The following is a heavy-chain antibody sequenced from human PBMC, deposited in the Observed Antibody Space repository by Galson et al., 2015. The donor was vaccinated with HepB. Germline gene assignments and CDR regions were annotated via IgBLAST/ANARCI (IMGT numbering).Heavy chain of an antibody. CDR3: SRHALKTGASGFSI. Sequence: QSGAEVKKPGESLKISCKGSGYSFSTCWIGWVRQMPGKGLEWMGIIYPGVSETRYRPSFQGQVTISADRSITTAYLQWASLKASDTAMYYCSRHALKTGASGFSIWGQGTMVTVSS. CDR1: GYSFSTCW. CDR2: IYPGVSET. V-gene: IGHV5-51*01. D-gene: IGHD3-3*01. J-gene: IGHJ3*02.